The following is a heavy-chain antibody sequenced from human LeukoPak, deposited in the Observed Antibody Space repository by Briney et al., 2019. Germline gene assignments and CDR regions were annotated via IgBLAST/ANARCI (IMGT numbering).Heavy chain of an antibody. Sequence: GGSLRLSCAASGFTFSSYGMHWVRQAPGKGLEWVAVIWYDGTNKYYVDSVKGRFTISRDTSIDTLYLQMNSLRAEDTAVYYCAKEVRPNDYWGQGTLVTVSS. CDR3: AKEVRPNDY. CDR2: IWYDGTNK. CDR1: GFTFSSYG. D-gene: IGHD1-1*01. V-gene: IGHV3-33*06. J-gene: IGHJ4*02.